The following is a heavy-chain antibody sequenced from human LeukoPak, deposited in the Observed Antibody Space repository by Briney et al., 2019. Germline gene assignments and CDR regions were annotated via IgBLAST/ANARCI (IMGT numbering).Heavy chain of an antibody. V-gene: IGHV4-4*07. D-gene: IGHD3-10*01. CDR2: IYTSGST. Sequence: SGTLSLTCTVSGGSISSYYWSWIRQPAGKGLEWIGRIYTSGSTNYNPSLKSRVTMSVDTSKNQFSPKLSSVTAADTAVYYCARVYYGSGSYYFDYWGQGTLVTVSS. CDR1: GGSISSYY. J-gene: IGHJ4*02. CDR3: ARVYYGSGSYYFDY.